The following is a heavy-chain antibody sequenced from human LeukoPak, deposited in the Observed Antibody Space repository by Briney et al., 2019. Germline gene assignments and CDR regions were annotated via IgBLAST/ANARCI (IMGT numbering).Heavy chain of an antibody. CDR2: INSNGDIT. CDR1: GFXFSSYS. CDR3: VKSPHASSSYFDY. Sequence: GGSLRLSCAASGFXFSSYSINWVRQAPGKGLEYVSAINSNGDITDYADSVKGRFTISRDNSKNTLYLQMSSLRAEDTAIYYCVKSPHASSSYFDYWGQGTLVTVSS. J-gene: IGHJ4*02. V-gene: IGHV3-64D*09. D-gene: IGHD6-13*01.